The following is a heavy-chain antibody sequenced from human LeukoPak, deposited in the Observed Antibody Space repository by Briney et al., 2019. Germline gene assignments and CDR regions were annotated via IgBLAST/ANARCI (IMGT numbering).Heavy chain of an antibody. Sequence: GGSLRLSCEGSGFTFDDHGMHWVRQVPGKGLEWVCGISWSSASIGYAASVKGRFTVSRDNAKNFVYLQMNGLRPEDTALYYCVKDDSSGSYFQHWGQGSLVSV. CDR2: ISWSSASI. J-gene: IGHJ1*01. CDR1: GFTFDDHG. D-gene: IGHD3-22*01. V-gene: IGHV3-9*01. CDR3: VKDDSSGSYFQH.